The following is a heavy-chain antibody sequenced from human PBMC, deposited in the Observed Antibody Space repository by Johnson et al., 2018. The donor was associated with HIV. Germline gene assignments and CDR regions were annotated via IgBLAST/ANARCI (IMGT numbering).Heavy chain of an antibody. D-gene: IGHD4-17*01. J-gene: IGHJ3*02. CDR2: IYSGGST. Sequence: VQLVESGGGLVQSGGSLRLSCGASGFTVSNNYMNWVRQAPGKGLEWVSVIYSGGSTYYADSVKGRFTISRDNSKNTLYLQMNSLRAEDTAVYYCAEGNHGDLLGAFDIWGQGTMVTVSS. CDR1: GFTVSNNY. V-gene: IGHV3-66*02. CDR3: AEGNHGDLLGAFDI.